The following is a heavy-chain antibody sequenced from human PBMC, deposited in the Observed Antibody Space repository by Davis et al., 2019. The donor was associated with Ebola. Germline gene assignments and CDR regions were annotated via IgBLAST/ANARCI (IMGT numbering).Heavy chain of an antibody. V-gene: IGHV1-2*04. CDR2: INPNSGGT. CDR3: ARVGGSGWLDAFDI. Sequence: ASVKVSCKASGYTFTSYGISWVRQAPGQGLEWMGWINPNSGGTNYAQKFQGWVTMTRDTSISTAYMALSRLRSDDTAVYYCARVGGSGWLDAFDIWGQGTMVTVSS. J-gene: IGHJ3*02. CDR1: GYTFTSYG. D-gene: IGHD6-19*01.